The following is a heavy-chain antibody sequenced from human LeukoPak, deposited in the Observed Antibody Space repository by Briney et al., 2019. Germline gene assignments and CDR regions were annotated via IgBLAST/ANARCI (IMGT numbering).Heavy chain of an antibody. J-gene: IGHJ3*02. CDR2: ISYDGSNK. V-gene: IGHV3-30-3*01. D-gene: IGHD3-22*01. Sequence: GRSLRLSCAASGFTFSSYAMHWVRQAPGKGLEWVAVISYDGSNKYYADSVKGRFTISRDNSKNTLYLQMNSLRAEDTAVYYCARAAPYYYDSNGAFDIWGQGTMVTVSS. CDR1: GFTFSSYA. CDR3: ARAAPYYYDSNGAFDI.